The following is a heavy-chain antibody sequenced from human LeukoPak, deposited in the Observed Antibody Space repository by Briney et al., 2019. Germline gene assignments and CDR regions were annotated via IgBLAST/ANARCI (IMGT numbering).Heavy chain of an antibody. CDR2: INPNSGGT. Sequence: ASVKVSCKASGYTFTGYYMHWVRQAPGQGLEWMGWINPNSGGTNYAQKFQGRVTMTRDTSTSTVYMELSSLRSEDTAVYYCARDLRYDSSGLAFDIWGQGTMVTVSS. J-gene: IGHJ3*02. D-gene: IGHD3-22*01. V-gene: IGHV1-2*02. CDR1: GYTFTGYY. CDR3: ARDLRYDSSGLAFDI.